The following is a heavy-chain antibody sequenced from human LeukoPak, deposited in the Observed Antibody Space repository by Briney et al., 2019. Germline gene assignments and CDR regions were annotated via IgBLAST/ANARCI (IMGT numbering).Heavy chain of an antibody. CDR2: IYSGGST. CDR3: ARSGIALVRNYYDSSGYFDY. CDR1: GFTVSSNY. V-gene: IGHV3-53*05. Sequence: PGGSLRLSCAASGFTVSSNYMSWVRQAPGKGLEWVSVIYSGGSTYYADSVKGRFTISRDNSKNTLYLQMNSLRAEDTAVYYCARSGIALVRNYYDSSGYFDYWGQGTLVTVSS. D-gene: IGHD3-22*01. J-gene: IGHJ4*02.